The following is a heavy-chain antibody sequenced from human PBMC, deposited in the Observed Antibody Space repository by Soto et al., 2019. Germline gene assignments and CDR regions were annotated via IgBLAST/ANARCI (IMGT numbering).Heavy chain of an antibody. J-gene: IGHJ6*03. D-gene: IGHD1-7*01. CDR3: ARGEPIYNWNYHYYYYMDV. CDR2: INAYNGNT. V-gene: IGHV1-18*01. CDR1: GYTFTSYG. Sequence: ASVKVSCKASGYTFTSYGISWVRQAPGQGLEWMGWINAYNGNTNYAQKLQGRVTMTTDTSTSTAYMELRSLRSDDTAVYYCARGEPIYNWNYHYYYYMDVWGKGTTVTVSS.